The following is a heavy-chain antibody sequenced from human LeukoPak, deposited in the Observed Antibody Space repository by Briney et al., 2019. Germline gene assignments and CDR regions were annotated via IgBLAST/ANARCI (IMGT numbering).Heavy chain of an antibody. CDR3: AKDLTAGGSGRIQH. J-gene: IGHJ1*01. V-gene: IGHV3-23*01. CDR2: ISAGGDST. Sequence: PGGSLRLSCAASGFTFSNYAMSWVRQAPGKGLEWVSAISAGGDSTYYTDSVKGRFTISRDNSKNTLYLQMNSLRAEDTAVYDCAKDLTAGGSGRIQHWGQGTLVTVSS. D-gene: IGHD3-16*01. CDR1: GFTFSNYA.